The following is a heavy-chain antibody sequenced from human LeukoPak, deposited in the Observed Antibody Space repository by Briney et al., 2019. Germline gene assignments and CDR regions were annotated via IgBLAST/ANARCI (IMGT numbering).Heavy chain of an antibody. CDR2: IIPIFGTA. CDR3: ATLDPIVVVPAATQGGAFDI. CDR1: GGTFSSYA. Sequence: SVKVSCKASGGTFSSYAISWVRQAPGQGLEWMGGIIPIFGTANYAQKFQGRVTITADESASTAYMELSSLRSEDTAVYYCATLDPIVVVPAATQGGAFDIWGQGTMVTVSS. V-gene: IGHV1-69*13. J-gene: IGHJ3*02. D-gene: IGHD2-2*01.